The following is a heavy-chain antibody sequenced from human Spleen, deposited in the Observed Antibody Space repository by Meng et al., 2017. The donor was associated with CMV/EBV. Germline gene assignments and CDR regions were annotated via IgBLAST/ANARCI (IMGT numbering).Heavy chain of an antibody. CDR3: ARSTEGWFGDAPHY. V-gene: IGHV5-51*01. CDR1: GYSFTTYW. Sequence: GESLKISCQASGYSFTTYWIAWVRQMPGKGLECMGIIWPGDSETSYSPSFQGQVTISADKSNSTVYLQWSSLKPSDTAMYYCARSTEGWFGDAPHYWGQGTLVTVSS. D-gene: IGHD3-10*01. CDR2: IWPGDSET. J-gene: IGHJ4*02.